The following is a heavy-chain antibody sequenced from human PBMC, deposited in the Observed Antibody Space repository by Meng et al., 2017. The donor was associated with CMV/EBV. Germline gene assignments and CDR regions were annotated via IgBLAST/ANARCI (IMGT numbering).Heavy chain of an antibody. CDR1: GGSVSSGSYY. CDR3: AREYGSGSYYNWFDP. J-gene: IGHJ5*02. V-gene: IGHV4-61*01. Sequence: SETLSLTCTVSGGSVSSGSYYWSWIRQPPGKGLEWIGYIYYSGSTNYNPSLKSRVTISVDTSKNQFSLKLSSVTAADTAVYYCAREYGSGSYYNWFDPWGQGTLVTVSS. D-gene: IGHD3-10*01. CDR2: IYYSGST.